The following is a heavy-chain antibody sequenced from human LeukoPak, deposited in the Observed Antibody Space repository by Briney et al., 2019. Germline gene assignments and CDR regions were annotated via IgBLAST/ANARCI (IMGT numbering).Heavy chain of an antibody. V-gene: IGHV3-30-3*01. D-gene: IGHD3-3*01. CDR3: ARDQTIFGVVIHFDY. CDR1: GFTFSSYA. Sequence: GGSLRLSCAASGFTFSSYAMHWVRQAPGKGLEWVAVISYDGSNKYYADSVKGRFTISRDNSKNTLYLQMNSLRAEDTAVYYCARDQTIFGVVIHFDYWGQGTLVTVSS. CDR2: ISYDGSNK. J-gene: IGHJ4*02.